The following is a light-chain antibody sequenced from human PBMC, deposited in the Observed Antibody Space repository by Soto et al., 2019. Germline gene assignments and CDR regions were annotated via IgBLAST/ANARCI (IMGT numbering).Light chain of an antibody. Sequence: QSVLTQPPSVSGAPGQKVTISCSGTSSNIGSNYLSWYQQLPGTAPKLLIYYNNKRPSGVPDRFSGSKSGTSATLGITGLQTGEEADFYCGTWDSSLSVHVFGTGTKLTVL. CDR1: SSNIGSNY. V-gene: IGLV1-51*01. CDR3: GTWDSSLSVHV. J-gene: IGLJ1*01. CDR2: YNN.